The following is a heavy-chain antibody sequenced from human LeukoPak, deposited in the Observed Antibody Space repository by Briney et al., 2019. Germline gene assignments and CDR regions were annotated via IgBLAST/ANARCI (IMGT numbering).Heavy chain of an antibody. J-gene: IGHJ6*02. CDR3: ARDGNTSGFWSGYYTDYYYGMDV. D-gene: IGHD3-3*01. Sequence: ASVKVSCKASGYTFTSYGISWVRQAPGQGLEWMGWISAYNGNTNYAQKLQGRVNMTRDTSTSTVYMELSSLRSEDTAVYYCARDGNTSGFWSGYYTDYYYGMDVWGQGTTVTVSS. CDR1: GYTFTSYG. V-gene: IGHV1-18*01. CDR2: ISAYNGNT.